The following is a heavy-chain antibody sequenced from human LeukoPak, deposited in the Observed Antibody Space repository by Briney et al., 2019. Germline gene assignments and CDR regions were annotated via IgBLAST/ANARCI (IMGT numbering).Heavy chain of an antibody. D-gene: IGHD3-10*01. V-gene: IGHV3-30*02. CDR2: IRYDGSNK. Sequence: GGSLRLSCAASGFTFSSYGMHWVRPAPGKGLGWVAFIRYDGSNKYYADSVKGRLTISRDNSKNTLYLQMNSLRAEDTAVYYCAKGADYGSVFDYWGQGTLVTVSS. J-gene: IGHJ4*02. CDR1: GFTFSSYG. CDR3: AKGADYGSVFDY.